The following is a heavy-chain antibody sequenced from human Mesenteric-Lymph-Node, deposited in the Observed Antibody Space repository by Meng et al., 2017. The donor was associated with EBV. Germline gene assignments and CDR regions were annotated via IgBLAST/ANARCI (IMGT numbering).Heavy chain of an antibody. CDR2: INHSGSA. V-gene: IGHV4-34*02. Sequence: QVQLQQWGAGLLKASETLSLTCEVSGGSFSNYYWSWIRQTPGKGLEWIGEINHSGSANYNPSLKSRVTISIDTSKNQFSLRLNSVTAADTAVYYCARGVQVAWRFDPWGQGTLVTVSS. D-gene: IGHD2-15*01. J-gene: IGHJ5*02. CDR1: GGSFSNYY. CDR3: ARGVQVAWRFDP.